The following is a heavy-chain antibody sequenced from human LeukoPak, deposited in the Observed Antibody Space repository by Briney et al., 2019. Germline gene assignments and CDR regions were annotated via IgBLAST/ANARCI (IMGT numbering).Heavy chain of an antibody. V-gene: IGHV3-23*01. D-gene: IGHD2-2*01. CDR3: AKDSCSSTTCYWDY. CDR1: GFTFSTYA. CDR2: ISGSGGGT. J-gene: IGHJ4*02. Sequence: QTGGSLRLSCAASGFTFSTYAMSWVRQAPGTGLGWVSAISGSGGGTYYADSVKGRFNISRDNSKNTLYLQMSSLRAEDTAIYYCAKDSCSSTTCYWDYWGQGTLVTVSS.